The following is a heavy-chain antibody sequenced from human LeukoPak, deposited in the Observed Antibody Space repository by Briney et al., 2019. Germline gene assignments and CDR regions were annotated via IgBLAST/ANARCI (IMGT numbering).Heavy chain of an antibody. V-gene: IGHV4-59*10. J-gene: IGHJ4*02. D-gene: IGHD5-12*01. CDR1: GGSFSGYY. CDR2: IYTSGST. CDR3: ARVGSTRGYSGYGHDY. Sequence: SETLSLTCAVYGGSFSGYYWSWIRQPPGKGLEWIGRIYTSGSTNYNPSLKSRVTMSVDTSKNQFSLKLSSVTAADTAMYYCARVGSTRGYSGYGHDYWGQGTLVTVSS.